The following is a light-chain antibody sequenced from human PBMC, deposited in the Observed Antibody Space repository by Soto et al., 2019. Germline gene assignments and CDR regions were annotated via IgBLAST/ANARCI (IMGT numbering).Light chain of an antibody. CDR1: QSISSW. CDR2: KAS. CDR3: QQYNSYPIT. Sequence: DIQMTQSPSTLSASVGDRVTITCRASQSISSWLAWYQQKPGKAPKLLIYKASSLESGVPSRFSVSGSGTKFTLTISSLQPDDFATYYCQQYNSYPITFGQGTRLEIK. J-gene: IGKJ5*01. V-gene: IGKV1-5*03.